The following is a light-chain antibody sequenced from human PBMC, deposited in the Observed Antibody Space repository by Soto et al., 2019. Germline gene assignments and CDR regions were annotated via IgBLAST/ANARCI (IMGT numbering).Light chain of an antibody. CDR1: QSVSSN. Sequence: EIVMTQSPATLSVSPGERATLSCRASQSVSSNLAWYQQKPGQAPRLLIYGASTRATGIPARFSGSGSGTRLTLTISSLQSEDFAVYYCQQYNNWGTFGQGTKLEIK. V-gene: IGKV3-15*01. CDR3: QQYNNWGT. CDR2: GAS. J-gene: IGKJ1*01.